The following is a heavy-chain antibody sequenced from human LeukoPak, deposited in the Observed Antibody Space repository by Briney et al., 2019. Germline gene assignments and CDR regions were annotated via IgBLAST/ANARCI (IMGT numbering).Heavy chain of an antibody. CDR2: IKQDGGEK. V-gene: IGHV3-7*01. CDR1: GFTFSSYW. J-gene: IGHJ3*02. CDR3: VRLYDFWSGSRRDDAFDI. D-gene: IGHD3-3*01. Sequence: GGSLRLSCAASGFTFSSYWMSWVRQAPGKGLEWVANIKQDGGEKYYVDSVKGRFTISRDNAKNSLYLQMNSLRAEDTAVYYCVRLYDFWSGSRRDDAFDIWGQGTMVTVSS.